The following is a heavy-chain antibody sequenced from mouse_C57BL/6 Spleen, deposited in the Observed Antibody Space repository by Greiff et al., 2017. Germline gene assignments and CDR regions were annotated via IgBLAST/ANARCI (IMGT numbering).Heavy chain of an antibody. D-gene: IGHD3-1*01. CDR1: GYTFTDYY. V-gene: IGHV1-26*01. J-gene: IGHJ4*01. Sequence: EVQLQQSGPELVKPGASVKISCKASGYTFTDYYMNWVKQSHGKSLEWIGDINPNNGGTSYNQKFKGKATLTVDKSSSTAYMELRSLTSEDSAVNYCAREGLLVGAIDYWGQGTSVTVSS. CDR3: AREGLLVGAIDY. CDR2: INPNNGGT.